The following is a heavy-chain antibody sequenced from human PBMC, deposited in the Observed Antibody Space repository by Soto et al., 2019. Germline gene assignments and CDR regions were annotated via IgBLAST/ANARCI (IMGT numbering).Heavy chain of an antibody. CDR3: ARGRRRYCSGGSCYYWFDP. D-gene: IGHD2-15*01. CDR2: INHSGST. CDR1: GGSFSGYY. J-gene: IGHJ5*02. V-gene: IGHV4-34*01. Sequence: SETLSLTCAVYGGSFSGYYWRWIRQPPGKGLEWIGEINHSGSTNYNPSLKIRVTISVDTSKNQFSLKLSSVTAAYTAVYYCARGRRRYCSGGSCYYWFDPWGQGTLVTVSS.